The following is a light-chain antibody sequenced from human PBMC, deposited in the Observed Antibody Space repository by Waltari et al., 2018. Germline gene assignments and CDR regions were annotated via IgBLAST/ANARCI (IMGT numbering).Light chain of an antibody. CDR3: QKYGTVPAT. CDR1: QSVSRT. V-gene: IGKV3-20*01. J-gene: IGKJ1*01. CDR2: DAS. Sequence: EIVLTQSPGTLSLSPGERAPLSCRASQSVSRTLAWYQQKPGQAPRLLSYDASSRATGIADRFSGSGSGTDFSLTISRLEPEDFAVYYCQKYGTVPATFGQGTKVEIK.